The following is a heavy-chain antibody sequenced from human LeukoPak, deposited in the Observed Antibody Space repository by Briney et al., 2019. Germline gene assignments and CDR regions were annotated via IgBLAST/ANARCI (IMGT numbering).Heavy chain of an antibody. CDR1: GFTFSSYG. D-gene: IGHD2-21*01. J-gene: IGHJ4*02. CDR2: IWYGGSNK. CDR3: AKDGRDYCGGDCYYFDY. V-gene: IGHV3-30*02. Sequence: TGGSLRLSCAASGFTFSSYGMHWVRQAPGKGLEWVAVIWYGGSNKYYADSVKGRFTISRDNSKNTLYLQMNSLRAEDTAVYYCAKDGRDYCGGDCYYFDYWGQGTLVTVSS.